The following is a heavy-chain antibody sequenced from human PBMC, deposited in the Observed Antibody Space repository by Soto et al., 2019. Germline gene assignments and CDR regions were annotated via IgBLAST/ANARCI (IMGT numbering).Heavy chain of an antibody. CDR1: GFIYSSCA. CDR2: VSHDGTLY. J-gene: IGHJ4*02. D-gene: IGHD2-8*02. V-gene: IGHV3-30*18. Sequence: PRGSLRLSCSASGFIYSSCAMHWVRQVPGKGLEWLAVVSHDGTLYPYADSVKGRFIISRDNSRKMLYLQMNSLRPDDTAVYYCVKDRSDTWSFDYWGQGT. CDR3: VKDRSDTWSFDY.